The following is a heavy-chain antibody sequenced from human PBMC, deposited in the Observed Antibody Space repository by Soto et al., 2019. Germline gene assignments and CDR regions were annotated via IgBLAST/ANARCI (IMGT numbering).Heavy chain of an antibody. V-gene: IGHV3-9*01. CDR3: VKDLDYDISGWLDP. J-gene: IGHJ5*02. D-gene: IGHD3-9*01. Sequence: EVQLVESGGGLVQPGRSLRLSCAASGFIFDDYAMYWVRQAPGKGLEWVSGINWNSGSIVYADSVKGRFTISRDNAKNSIYLHMNSLRVEDTALYYCVKDLDYDISGWLDPWGQGTLVTVSS. CDR2: INWNSGSI. CDR1: GFIFDDYA.